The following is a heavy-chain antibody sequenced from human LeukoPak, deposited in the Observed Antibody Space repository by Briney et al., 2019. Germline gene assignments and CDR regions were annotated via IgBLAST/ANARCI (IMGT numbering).Heavy chain of an antibody. V-gene: IGHV4-59*01. CDR2: IYYSGTT. CDR1: GGSISNYY. Sequence: SETLSLTCTVSGGSISNYYWSWIRQPPGKGLEWIGYIYYSGTTNYNPSLKSRVTISVGTSKNQFSLKLNSVTAADTAVYYCARGVYIAAAQYGYWGQGTLVTVSS. J-gene: IGHJ4*02. D-gene: IGHD6-13*01. CDR3: ARGVYIAAAQYGY.